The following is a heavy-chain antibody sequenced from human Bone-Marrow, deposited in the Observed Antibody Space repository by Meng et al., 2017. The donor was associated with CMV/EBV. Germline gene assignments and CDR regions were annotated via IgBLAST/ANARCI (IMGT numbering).Heavy chain of an antibody. V-gene: IGHV1-69*05. J-gene: IGHJ6*02. D-gene: IGHD3-3*01. CDR2: IIPIFGTA. Sequence: SVKVSCKASGGTFSSYAISWVRQAPGQGLEWMGGIIPIFGTANYAQKFQGRVTITTDESTSTAYMELSSLRSEDTAVYYCARGSDFWRGYYLAARYYYGMDVWGQGTTVTVSS. CDR3: ARGSDFWRGYYLAARYYYGMDV. CDR1: GGTFSSYA.